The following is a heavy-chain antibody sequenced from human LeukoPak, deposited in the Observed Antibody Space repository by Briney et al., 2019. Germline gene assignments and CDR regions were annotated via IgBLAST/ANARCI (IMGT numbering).Heavy chain of an antibody. CDR3: AREDIVVVPAAIVGVGAFDI. Sequence: SETLSLTCTVSGGSISSGSYYWSWIRQPAGKGLEWVGRIYTSGSTNYNPSLKSRVTISVDTSKNQCSLTLSSVTAADTAVYYCAREDIVVVPAAIVGVGAFDIWGQGTMVTVSS. CDR1: GGSISSGSYY. CDR2: IYTSGST. J-gene: IGHJ3*02. D-gene: IGHD2-2*02. V-gene: IGHV4-61*02.